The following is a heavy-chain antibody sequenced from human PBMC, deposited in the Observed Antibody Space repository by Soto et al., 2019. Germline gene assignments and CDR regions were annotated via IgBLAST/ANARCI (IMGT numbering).Heavy chain of an antibody. J-gene: IGHJ6*02. D-gene: IGHD2-2*01. CDR2: IYYSGST. V-gene: IGHV4-31*03. CDR3: ARGGIVVVPAARYYYYYGMDV. CDR1: GGSISSGGYY. Sequence: SETLSLTCTVSGGSISSGGYYWSWIRQHPGKGLEWIGYIYYSGSTYYNPSLKSRVATSVDTSKNQFSLKLSSVTAADTAVYYCARGGIVVVPAARYYYYYGMDVWGQGTTVTVSS.